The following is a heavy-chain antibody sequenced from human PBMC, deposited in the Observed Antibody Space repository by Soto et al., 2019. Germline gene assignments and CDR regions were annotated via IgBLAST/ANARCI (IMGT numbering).Heavy chain of an antibody. CDR2: IWYDGSNK. J-gene: IGHJ6*03. V-gene: IGHV3-33*01. Sequence: GGSLRLSCAASGFTFSSYGMHWVRQAPGKGLEWVAVIWYDGSNKYYADSVKGRFTISRDNSKNTLYLQMNSLRAEDTAVYYCARSGDSLYYYYYYMDVWGKGTTVTVSS. CDR3: ARSGDSLYYYYYYMDV. D-gene: IGHD4-17*01. CDR1: GFTFSSYG.